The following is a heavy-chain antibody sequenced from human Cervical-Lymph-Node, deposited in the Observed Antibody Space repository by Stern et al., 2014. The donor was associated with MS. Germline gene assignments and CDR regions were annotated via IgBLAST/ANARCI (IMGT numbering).Heavy chain of an antibody. CDR2: IWSDGSKK. V-gene: IGHV3-33*01. J-gene: IGHJ4*02. Sequence: VQLVQSGGGVVQPGTSLRLSCAASGFTFSSYGMHWVRQAPGKGLEWVAVIWSDGSKKYYADSVKGRITLSRDDAKGTLYLQRSGLRAEDTAVYYFARDMCSGGTCPDAYWGQGTMVTVSS. CDR3: ARDMCSGGTCPDAY. D-gene: IGHD2-15*01. CDR1: GFTFSSYG.